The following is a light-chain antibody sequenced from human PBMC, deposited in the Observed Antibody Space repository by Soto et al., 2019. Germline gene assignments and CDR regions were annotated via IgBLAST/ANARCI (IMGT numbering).Light chain of an antibody. V-gene: IGKV1-5*03. CDR2: KAS. CDR3: LQHNTYPRT. J-gene: IGKJ1*01. Sequence: DIQMTQSPSTLSGSVGDRVTITCRASQTISSWLAWYQQKPGKAPKLLIYKASTLKSGVPSRFSGSGSGTEFTLTISSLQPDDFATYYCLQHNTYPRTFGQGTKVEMK. CDR1: QTISSW.